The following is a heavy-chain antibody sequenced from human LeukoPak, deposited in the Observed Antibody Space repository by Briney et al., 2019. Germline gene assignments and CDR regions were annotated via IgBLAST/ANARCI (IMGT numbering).Heavy chain of an antibody. CDR2: ISYDGSNK. Sequence: GRSLRLSCAASGFTFSSYAMHWVRQAPGKGLEWVAVISYDGSNKYYADSVKGRFTICRDNSKNTLYLQMNRPGAGGTACYYCARATPSSLYREDYHYGMDVWGQGTTVTVPS. D-gene: IGHD6-13*01. CDR1: GFTFSSYA. J-gene: IGHJ6*02. V-gene: IGHV3-30-3*01. CDR3: ARATPSSLYREDYHYGMDV.